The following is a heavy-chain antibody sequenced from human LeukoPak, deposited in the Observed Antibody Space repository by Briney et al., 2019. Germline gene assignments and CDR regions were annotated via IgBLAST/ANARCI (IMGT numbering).Heavy chain of an antibody. CDR1: GGSISSSSYY. J-gene: IGHJ4*02. Sequence: SETLSLTCTVSGGSISSSSYYWGWIRQPPGKGLEWIGYIQYSGSTYYNPSLKSRVSISVSTSKNRFSLQLSSVTAADTAVYYCARVIGYDQLDYWGQGTLVTVSS. D-gene: IGHD5-12*01. CDR2: IQYSGST. V-gene: IGHV4-31*03. CDR3: ARVIGYDQLDY.